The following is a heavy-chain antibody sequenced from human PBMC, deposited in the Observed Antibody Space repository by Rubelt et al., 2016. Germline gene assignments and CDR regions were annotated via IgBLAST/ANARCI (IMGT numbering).Heavy chain of an antibody. CDR3: AREFIAAAFY. J-gene: IGHJ4*02. V-gene: IGHV3-7*04. CDR2: IKLDGTEK. D-gene: IGHD6-13*01. CDR1: GFTFKNAW. Sequence: AAGFTFKNAWMNWVRQAPGKGLEWVANIKLDGTEKHYVDSVKGRFTISGDNAKNSLYLQMNSLRAEDTAVYYCAREFIAAAFYWGQGTLVTVSS.